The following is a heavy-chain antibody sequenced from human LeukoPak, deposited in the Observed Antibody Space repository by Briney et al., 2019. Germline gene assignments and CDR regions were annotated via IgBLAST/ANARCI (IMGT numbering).Heavy chain of an antibody. CDR1: GYTFTGYS. Sequence: GASVKVSCKASGYTFTGYSMHWVRQAPGQGLDWMGRINPNSGGTNYAQKFQGRVTMTRDTSISTAYMELSRLRSDDTAMYYCARPQCSGGSCSNWFDPWGQGTLVTVSS. CDR3: ARPQCSGGSCSNWFDP. CDR2: INPNSGGT. J-gene: IGHJ5*02. V-gene: IGHV1-2*06. D-gene: IGHD2-15*01.